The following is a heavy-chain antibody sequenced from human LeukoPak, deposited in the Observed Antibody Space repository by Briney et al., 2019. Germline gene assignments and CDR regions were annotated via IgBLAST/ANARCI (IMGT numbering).Heavy chain of an antibody. Sequence: SQTLSLTCTVSGGSISSGDYYSSWIRQPPGKGLEWIGYINYSGSTYYNPSLKSRVTISVHTSKNQFSLKLSSVTAADTAVFYCARYYYDSSGYDYWSQGTLVTVSS. V-gene: IGHV4-30-4*08. CDR3: ARYYYDSSGYDY. J-gene: IGHJ4*02. CDR1: GGSISSGDYY. CDR2: INYSGST. D-gene: IGHD3-22*01.